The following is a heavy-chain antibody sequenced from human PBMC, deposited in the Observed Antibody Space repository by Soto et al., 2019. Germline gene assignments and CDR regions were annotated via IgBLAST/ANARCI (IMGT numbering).Heavy chain of an antibody. CDR2: IYYSGST. CDR1: GGSSSSGGCY. Sequence: SETLSLTCTVSGGSSSSGGCYWSWIRKHPRTCLEWIGYIYYSGSTYYNPSLKSRVTISVDTSKNQFSLKLSPVTAADTAVYFCSMDSRVRGLIRHYYGMYVWHQGSTVAISS. D-gene: IGHD3-10*01. V-gene: IGHV4-31*03. CDR3: SMDSRVRGLIRHYYGMYV. J-gene: IGHJ6*02.